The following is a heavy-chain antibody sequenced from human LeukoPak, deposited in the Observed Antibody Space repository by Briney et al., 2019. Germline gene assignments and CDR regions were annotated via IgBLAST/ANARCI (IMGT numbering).Heavy chain of an antibody. V-gene: IGHV3-23*01. CDR3: AKAASLQGSGGALDI. J-gene: IGHJ3*02. CDR1: GSAASTNF. Sequence: PGGSLRLSCPASGSAASTNFMSWVRQAPGKGLEWVSVMSGFGDRTYYADSVKGRFTISRDNSKNTLFLQMNSLRAEATDMSYCAKAASLQGSGGALDIWGQGTMVTVSS. CDR2: MSGFGDRT. D-gene: IGHD2-15*01.